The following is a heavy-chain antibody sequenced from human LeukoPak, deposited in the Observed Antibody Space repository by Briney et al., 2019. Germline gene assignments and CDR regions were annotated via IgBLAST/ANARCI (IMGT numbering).Heavy chain of an antibody. CDR3: ARDKSTTARFLQYY. V-gene: IGHV1-2*02. D-gene: IGHD3-3*01. Sequence: GTSVKVSCKASGYTFTSYAMHWVRQAPGQGLEWMGWINPNSGFTNYAQKFQGRVSMTRDMSISTAYMELSSLRSDDTAAYYCARDKSTTARFLQYYWGQGTLVTVSS. CDR2: INPNSGFT. CDR1: GYTFTSYA. J-gene: IGHJ4*02.